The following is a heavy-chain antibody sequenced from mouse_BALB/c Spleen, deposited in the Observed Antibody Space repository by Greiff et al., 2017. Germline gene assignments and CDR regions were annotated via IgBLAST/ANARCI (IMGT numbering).Heavy chain of an antibody. D-gene: IGHD4-1*01. CDR2: ISYDGSN. Sequence: EVKLMESGPGLVKPSQSLSLTCSVTGYSITSGYYWNWIRQFPGNKLEWMGYISYDGSNNYNPSLKNRISITRDTSKNQFFLKLNSVTTEDTATYYCAREGNWDDYAMDYWGQGTSVTVSS. V-gene: IGHV3-6*02. CDR3: AREGNWDDYAMDY. J-gene: IGHJ4*01. CDR1: GYSITSGYY.